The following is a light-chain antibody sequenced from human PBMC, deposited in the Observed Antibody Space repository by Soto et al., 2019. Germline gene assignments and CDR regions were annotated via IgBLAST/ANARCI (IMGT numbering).Light chain of an antibody. CDR3: QQYGSSPT. CDR2: DAS. V-gene: IGKV3-20*01. Sequence: EVVMTQSPASLSASPGERVTLSCRASQNIRSSLAWYQQRPGQAPRLLIYDASTRATGIPPRFSGGGSGTDFTLTISRLEPEDFAVYYCQQYGSSPTFGQGTKV. CDR1: QNIRSS. J-gene: IGKJ1*01.